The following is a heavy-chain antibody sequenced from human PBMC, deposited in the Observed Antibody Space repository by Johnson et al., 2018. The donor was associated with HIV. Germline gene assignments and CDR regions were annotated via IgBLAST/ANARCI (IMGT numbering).Heavy chain of an antibody. D-gene: IGHD4-11*01. V-gene: IGHV3-30*02. CDR1: GFTFSSYG. CDR3: AKEGSTVI. J-gene: IGHJ3*01. Sequence: QMLLVESGGGVVQPGGSLRLSCAASGFTFSSYGMHWVRQAPGKGLEWVAFIRSDGSNKYYVDSVKGRFTISRDNSKNTLYLQMKSLGAEDTAVYYCAKEGSTVIWGQGTMVTVSS. CDR2: IRSDGSNK.